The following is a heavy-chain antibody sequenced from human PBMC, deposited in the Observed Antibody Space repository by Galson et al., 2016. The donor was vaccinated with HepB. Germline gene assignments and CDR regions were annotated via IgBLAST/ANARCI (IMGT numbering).Heavy chain of an antibody. CDR2: LSYDGSHK. V-gene: IGHV3-30*18. J-gene: IGHJ5*02. D-gene: IGHD2-2*01. CDR1: GFTFSSYG. CDR3: AKGGGLLTYCSSVSCYPLGNNWFDP. Sequence: SLRLSCAASGFTFSSYGMHWVRQAPGKGLEWVASLSYDGSHKYYADSVKGRFTISRDNSKNTLHLQMNSVRTEDTAVYFCAKGGGLLTYCSSVSCYPLGNNWFDPWGQGTLVTVSS.